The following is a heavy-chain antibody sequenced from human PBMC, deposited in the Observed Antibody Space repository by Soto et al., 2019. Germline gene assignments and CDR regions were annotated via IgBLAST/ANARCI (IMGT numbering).Heavy chain of an antibody. D-gene: IGHD2-15*01. CDR1: GFTFSDYY. J-gene: IGHJ5*02. CDR3: ARDRLCSGGSCYSVDWFDP. CDR2: ISSSGSTI. Sequence: QVQLVESGGGLLKPGGSLGLSCAASGFTFSDYYMSWIRQAPGKGLEWVSYISSSGSTIYYADSVKGRFTISRDNAKNSLYLQMNSLRAEDTAVYYSARDRLCSGGSCYSVDWFDPWGQGTLVTVSS. V-gene: IGHV3-11*01.